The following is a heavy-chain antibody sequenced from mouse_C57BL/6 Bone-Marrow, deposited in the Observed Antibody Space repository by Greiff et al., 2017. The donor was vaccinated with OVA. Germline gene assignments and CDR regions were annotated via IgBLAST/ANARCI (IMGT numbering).Heavy chain of an antibody. CDR1: GYTFTSYG. CDR2: IYPRSGNT. D-gene: IGHD2-1*01. V-gene: IGHV1-81*01. CDR3: AKGNSFAY. Sequence: VQLQESGAELARPGASVKLSCKASGYTFTSYGISWVKQRPGQGLEWIGEIYPRSGNTYYNEKFKGKATLTADKSSSTAYMELRSLTSEDSAVYFCAKGNSFAYWGQGTLVTVSA. J-gene: IGHJ3*01.